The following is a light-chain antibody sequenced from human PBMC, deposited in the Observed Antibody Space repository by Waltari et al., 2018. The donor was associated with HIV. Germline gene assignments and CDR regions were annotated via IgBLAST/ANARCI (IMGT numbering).Light chain of an antibody. CDR3: SSYTTRSTPDPNWV. Sequence: QSALTQPPSASGSPGQSVAISCTGTSSDVGGYNSVSWYQQHPGKAPQLMIYEVTKRPQGFPDRFSGSKSGHTASLTVSGLQAEDEADYYCSSYTTRSTPDPNWVFGGGTKLTVL. CDR2: EVT. J-gene: IGLJ3*02. V-gene: IGLV2-8*01. CDR1: SSDVGGYNS.